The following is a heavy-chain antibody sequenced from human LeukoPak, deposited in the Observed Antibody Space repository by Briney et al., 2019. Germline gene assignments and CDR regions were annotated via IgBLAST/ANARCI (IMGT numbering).Heavy chain of an antibody. Sequence: GASVKVSCKASGYTFTSYGISWVRQAPGQGLEWMGWISAYNGNTNYAQKLQGRVTMTTDTSTSTAYMDPRSLRSDDTAVYYCARGHDFWSGNWFDPWGQGTLVTVSS. CDR1: GYTFTSYG. D-gene: IGHD3-3*01. CDR3: ARGHDFWSGNWFDP. CDR2: ISAYNGNT. J-gene: IGHJ5*02. V-gene: IGHV1-18*01.